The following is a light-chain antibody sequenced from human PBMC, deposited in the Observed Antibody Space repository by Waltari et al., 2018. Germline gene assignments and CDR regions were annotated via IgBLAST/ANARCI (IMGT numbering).Light chain of an antibody. CDR3: QSADSSGTYHVV. J-gene: IGLJ2*01. V-gene: IGLV3-25*03. CDR2: NDR. Sequence: SYELTQPPSVSVSPGQTARITCSGDALPKQYAYWYQQKPGQAPVLVIYNDRQGPAGIPGRFSGSSSGTTVTLTISGVQAEDEADYYCQSADSSGTYHVVFGGGTKLTVL. CDR1: ALPKQY.